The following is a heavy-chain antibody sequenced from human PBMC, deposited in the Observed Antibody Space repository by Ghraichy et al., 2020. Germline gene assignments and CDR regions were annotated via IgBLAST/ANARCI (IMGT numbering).Heavy chain of an antibody. CDR2: IDSSGSTR. CDR1: GFTFTDSH. J-gene: IGHJ6*02. D-gene: IGHD2-2*01. V-gene: IGHV3-11*01. CDR3: ARDGDAYCSSTSCQSGYYYYGLDV. Sequence: GESLNISCAASGFTFTDSHMSWIRQAPGKGLEWVSYIDSSGSTRYYADSVKGRFTISRDNAKNSLYLYLNSLRAEDTAVYYCARDGDAYCSSTSCQSGYYYYGLDVWGQGITVTVSS.